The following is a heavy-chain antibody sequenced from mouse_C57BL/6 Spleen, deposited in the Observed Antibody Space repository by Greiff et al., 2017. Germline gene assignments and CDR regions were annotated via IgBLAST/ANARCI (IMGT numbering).Heavy chain of an antibody. J-gene: IGHJ4*01. V-gene: IGHV3-6*01. Sequence: LMESGPGLVKPSQSLSLTCSVTGYSIPSGYYWNWIRPFPGNKLEWMGYISYNGSNNYNPSLKNRISITRDTSKNQVFLKLNSVTTEDTATYYFARHSTLYAMDYWGQGTSVTVSS. CDR3: ARHSTLYAMDY. CDR2: ISYNGSN. CDR1: GYSIPSGYY. D-gene: IGHD2-5*01.